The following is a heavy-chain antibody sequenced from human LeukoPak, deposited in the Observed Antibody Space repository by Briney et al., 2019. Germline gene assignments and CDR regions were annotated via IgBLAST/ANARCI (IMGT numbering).Heavy chain of an antibody. CDR1: GFTVSSNY. V-gene: IGHV3-53*01. D-gene: IGHD4-17*01. J-gene: IGHJ3*02. Sequence: GGSLRLSCAASGFTVSSNYMNWVRQAPGKGLEWVSVIYSGDNTYYADSVKGRFTISRDNSKNTVYLQMNSLRAEDTAVYYCARDGATVTTKAFDIWGQGTLVTVSS. CDR3: ARDGATVTTKAFDI. CDR2: IYSGDNT.